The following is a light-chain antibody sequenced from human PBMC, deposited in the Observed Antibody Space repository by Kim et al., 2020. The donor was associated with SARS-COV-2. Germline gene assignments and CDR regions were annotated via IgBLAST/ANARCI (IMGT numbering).Light chain of an antibody. V-gene: IGKV3-15*01. CDR2: GVS. CDR1: QRISTN. Sequence: EVVMTQSPGTLSVSPGERATLSCRASQRISTNLAWFQQKPGQAPRLLISGVSTRATGVPARFSGGGSGTEFTLSISSLQSEDSAVYHCQQYHRWPLTFGLGTKVDIK. CDR3: QQYHRWPLT. J-gene: IGKJ1*01.